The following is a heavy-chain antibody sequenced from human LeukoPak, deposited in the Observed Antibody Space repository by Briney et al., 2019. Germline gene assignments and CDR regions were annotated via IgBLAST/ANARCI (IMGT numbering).Heavy chain of an antibody. CDR3: AREGDESFDY. J-gene: IGHJ4*02. D-gene: IGHD3-10*01. CDR2: INPNSGGT. CDR1: GYTFTDYY. V-gene: IGHV1-2*02. Sequence: ASVKVSCKASGYTFTDYYMHWVRQAPGQGLEWMGWINPNSGGTNYAQKFQGRVTTTRDTSIRTVYMELSRLRSDDTAVYYCAREGDESFDYWGQGTLVTVSS.